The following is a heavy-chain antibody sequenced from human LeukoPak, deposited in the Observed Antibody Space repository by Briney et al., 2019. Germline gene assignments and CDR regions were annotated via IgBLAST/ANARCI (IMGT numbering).Heavy chain of an antibody. CDR2: IYYSGST. J-gene: IGHJ6*03. Sequence: PSETLSLTCTVSGGSISSGGYYWSWIRQHPGKGLEWIGYIYYSGSTYYNPSLKSRATISVDTSKNQFSLKLSSVTAADTAVYYCARASEYQLLYYYYYYMDVWGKGTTVTVSS. D-gene: IGHD2-2*01. CDR1: GGSISSGGYY. V-gene: IGHV4-31*03. CDR3: ARASEYQLLYYYYYYMDV.